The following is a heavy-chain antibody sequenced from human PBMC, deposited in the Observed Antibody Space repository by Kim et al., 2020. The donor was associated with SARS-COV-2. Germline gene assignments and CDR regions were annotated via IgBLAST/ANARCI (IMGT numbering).Heavy chain of an antibody. CDR2: IYYSGST. V-gene: IGHV4-39*01. CDR1: GGSISSSSYY. D-gene: IGHD3-22*01. Sequence: SETLSLTCTVSGGSISSSSYYWGWIRQPPGKGLEWIGSIYYSGSTYYNPSLKSRVTISVDTSKNQFSLKLSSVTAADTAVYYCATRPGGYYYDSSGYSQDAFDIWGQGTMVTVSS. J-gene: IGHJ3*02. CDR3: ATRPGGYYYDSSGYSQDAFDI.